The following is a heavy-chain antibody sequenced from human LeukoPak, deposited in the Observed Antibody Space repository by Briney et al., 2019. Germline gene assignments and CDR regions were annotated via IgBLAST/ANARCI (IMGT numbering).Heavy chain of an antibody. D-gene: IGHD6-13*01. CDR2: INSDGSST. V-gene: IGHV3-74*01. CDR3: AKDGAMAAAGYYFDY. J-gene: IGHJ4*02. CDR1: GFTFSSYW. Sequence: GGSLRLSCAASGFTFSSYWMHWVRQAPGKGLVWVSRINSDGSSTSYADSVKGRFTISRDNVKNTLYLQMNNLRAEDTAVYYCAKDGAMAAAGYYFDYWGQGTPVTVSS.